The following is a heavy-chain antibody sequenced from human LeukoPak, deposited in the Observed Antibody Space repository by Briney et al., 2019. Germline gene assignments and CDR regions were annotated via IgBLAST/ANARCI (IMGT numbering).Heavy chain of an antibody. J-gene: IGHJ4*02. CDR2: IKQDGSEK. Sequence: PGGSLRLSCAASGFTFSSYWMSWVRQAPGKGLGWVAKIKQDGSEKYYVDSVKGRFTISRDNAKNSLYLQMNSLRAEDTAVYYCASGAPQLWHYWGQGTLVTVSS. CDR1: GFTFSSYW. D-gene: IGHD3-16*01. CDR3: ASGAPQLWHY. V-gene: IGHV3-7*01.